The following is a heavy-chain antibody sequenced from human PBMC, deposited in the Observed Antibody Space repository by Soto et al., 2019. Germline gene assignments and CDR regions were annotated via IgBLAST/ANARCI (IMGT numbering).Heavy chain of an antibody. CDR1: GGTFSSYA. CDR2: IIPIFGTA. J-gene: IGHJ6*02. CDR3: ARRDTIFGVVIISYYYGMDV. Sequence: SVKVSCKASGGTFSSYAISWVRQAPGQGLEWMGGIIPIFGTANYAQKFQGRVTITADESTSTAYMELSSLRSEDTAVYYCARRDTIFGVVIISYYYGMDVWGQGTTVTVSS. D-gene: IGHD3-3*01. V-gene: IGHV1-69*13.